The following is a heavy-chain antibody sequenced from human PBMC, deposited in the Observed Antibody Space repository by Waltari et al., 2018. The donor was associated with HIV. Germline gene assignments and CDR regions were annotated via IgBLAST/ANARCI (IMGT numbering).Heavy chain of an antibody. CDR1: GDSVSSNRAA. CDR2: TYFRYKWMV. V-gene: IGHV6-1*01. Sequence: LKQSGPRLIEPSQTLSMTCVVSGDSVSSNRAAWNWVRQSPGGGLEWLGKTYFRYKWMVDYAVDVKSRLTSTVDPSTSQFSLYLTSTTPDDTATYYCVRDSFGFDFWSQGILVTV. J-gene: IGHJ5*01. D-gene: IGHD3-3*01. CDR3: VRDSFGFDF.